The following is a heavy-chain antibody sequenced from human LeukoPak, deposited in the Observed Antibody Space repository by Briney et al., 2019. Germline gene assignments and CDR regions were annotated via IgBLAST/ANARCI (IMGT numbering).Heavy chain of an antibody. CDR2: MNPNSGNT. V-gene: IGHV1-8*01. CDR1: GYTFTSYD. Sequence: GASVKVSCKASGYTFTSYDINWVRQASGQGLEWMGWMNPNSGNTGYAQKFQGRVTMTRNTSISTAYMELSSLRSEDTAVYYCARGVVYSSSQPVDYWGQGTLVTVSS. D-gene: IGHD6-13*01. CDR3: ARGVVYSSSQPVDY. J-gene: IGHJ4*02.